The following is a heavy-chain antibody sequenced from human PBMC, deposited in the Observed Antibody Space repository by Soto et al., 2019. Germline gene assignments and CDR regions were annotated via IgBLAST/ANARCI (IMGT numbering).Heavy chain of an antibody. J-gene: IGHJ5*02. V-gene: IGHV1-69*04. CDR1: GCTFSTYT. Sequence: ASVKVSCKASGCTFSTYTITWVRHAPGQGLEWMGRIIPIIGIINYAQKFQGRVTISADKFTGTAYMELTGLRSDDTAVYYCAGDPDSHYNDSHASSYPWGQGTLVTVSS. CDR2: IIPIIGII. D-gene: IGHD4-4*01. CDR3: AGDPDSHYNDSHASSYP.